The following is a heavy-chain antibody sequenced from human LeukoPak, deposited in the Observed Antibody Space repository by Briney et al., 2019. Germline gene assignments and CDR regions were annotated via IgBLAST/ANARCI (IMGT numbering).Heavy chain of an antibody. D-gene: IGHD6-13*01. CDR3: AREGHAAAGLYYYYYYYMDV. CDR2: IYYSGST. J-gene: IGHJ6*03. V-gene: IGHV4-31*03. Sequence: SETLSLTCTVSGGSISSGGYYWSWIRQHPGKGLEWIGYIYYSGSTYYNPSLKSRVTISVDTSKNQFSLKLSSVTAADTAVYYCAREGHAAAGLYYYYYYYMDVWGKGTTVTVSS. CDR1: GGSISSGGYY.